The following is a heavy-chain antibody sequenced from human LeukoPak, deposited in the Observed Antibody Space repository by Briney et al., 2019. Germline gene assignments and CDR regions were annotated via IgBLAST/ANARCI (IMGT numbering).Heavy chain of an antibody. D-gene: IGHD6-25*01. V-gene: IGHV4-30-2*01. CDR1: GGSISSGGYY. J-gene: IGHJ4*02. CDR2: IYHSGST. Sequence: SQTLSLTCTVSGGSISSGGYYWSWIRQPPGKGLEWIGYIYHSGSTYYNPSLKSRVTISVDRSKNQFSLKLSSVTAADTAVYYCARDPLSEGSIDYWGQGTLVTVSS. CDR3: ARDPLSEGSIDY.